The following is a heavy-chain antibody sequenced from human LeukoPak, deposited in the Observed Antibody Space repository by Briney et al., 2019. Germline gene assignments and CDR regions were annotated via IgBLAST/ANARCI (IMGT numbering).Heavy chain of an antibody. D-gene: IGHD1-7*01. J-gene: IGHJ3*02. CDR2: IYYSGST. CDR1: CGSISSYY. Sequence: SETLSLTCTVSCGSISSYYWSWIRQPPGKGLEWIGYIYYSGSTNYNPSLKSRVTISVDTSKNQFSLKLSSVTAADTAVYYCARGTTGDDAFDIWGQGTMVTVSS. CDR3: ARGTTGDDAFDI. V-gene: IGHV4-59*08.